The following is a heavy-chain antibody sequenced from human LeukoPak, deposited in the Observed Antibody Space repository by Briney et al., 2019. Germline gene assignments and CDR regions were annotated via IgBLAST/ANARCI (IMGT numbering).Heavy chain of an antibody. CDR1: GYTFSNYD. CDR3: ARGPSCRSMICPYWFDP. J-gene: IGHJ5*02. CDR2: MNPSSGNT. D-gene: IGHD2-2*01. V-gene: IGHV1-8*01. Sequence: ASVKVSCKASGYTFSNYDINWVRQATGQGLEWMGWMNPSSGNTGYAQKFQDRVTMTRNTTISTAYMQLSSLKSEDTAVYYCARGPSCRSMICPYWFDPWGQGTLVTVSS.